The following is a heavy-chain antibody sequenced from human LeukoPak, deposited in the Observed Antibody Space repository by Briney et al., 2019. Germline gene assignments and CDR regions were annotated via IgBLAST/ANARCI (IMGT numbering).Heavy chain of an antibody. J-gene: IGHJ4*02. Sequence: GGSLRLSCAASGFTFSDYAMNWVRQAPGKGLEWVSGISGSGDKTYYAASVKGRVTISRDNSKNTLFLQVNSLRAEDTAEYYCAKGPHTITWRIESWGQGTLVTVSS. CDR2: ISGSGDKT. CDR1: GFTFSDYA. CDR3: AKGPHTITWRIES. V-gene: IGHV3-23*01.